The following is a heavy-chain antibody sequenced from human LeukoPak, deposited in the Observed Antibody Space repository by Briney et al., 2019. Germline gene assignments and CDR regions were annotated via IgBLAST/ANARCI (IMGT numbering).Heavy chain of an antibody. CDR3: AKFGVDLYDSSGYYWPQREY. D-gene: IGHD3-22*01. J-gene: IGHJ4*01. CDR2: ISGSGGST. CDR1: GFTFSSYA. V-gene: IGHV3-23*01. Sequence: PGGSLRLSCAASGFTFSSYAMSWVRQAPGKGLEWVSAISGSGGSTYSAESVKGRFTISRDNSKNTLYLQMNSLRAEDTAVYYCAKFGVDLYDSSGYYWPQREYWGQGTLVTVSS.